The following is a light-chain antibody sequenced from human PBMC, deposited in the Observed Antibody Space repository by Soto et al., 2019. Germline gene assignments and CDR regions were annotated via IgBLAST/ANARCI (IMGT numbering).Light chain of an antibody. J-gene: IGLJ2*01. CDR1: SSDVGDYNY. CDR2: DVS. CDR3: SSYTSSSTLV. Sequence: QSVLTQPASVSGSPGQSITISCTGTSSDVGDYNYVSWYQQHPGKAPKLMIYDVSNRPSGVSNRFSGSKSGNTASLTVSGLQAEDEADYYCSSYTSSSTLVFGGGTKLNVL. V-gene: IGLV2-14*01.